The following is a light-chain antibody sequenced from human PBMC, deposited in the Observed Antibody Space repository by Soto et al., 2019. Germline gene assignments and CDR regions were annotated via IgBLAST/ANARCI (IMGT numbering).Light chain of an antibody. CDR2: EVS. CDR3: SSYTSSSTLA. CDR1: SSDVGGYNY. Sequence: SVLTQPASVSGSPGQSITISCTGTSSDVGGYNYVSWYQQHPGKAPKLMIYEVSNRPSGVSNRFSGSKSGNTASLTISGLQAEDEADYYFSSYTSSSTLAFGTGTKLTVL. J-gene: IGLJ1*01. V-gene: IGLV2-14*01.